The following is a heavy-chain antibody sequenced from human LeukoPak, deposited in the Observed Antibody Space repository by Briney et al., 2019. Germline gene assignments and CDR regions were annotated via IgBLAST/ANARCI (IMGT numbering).Heavy chain of an antibody. J-gene: IGHJ4*02. D-gene: IGHD6-13*01. Sequence: ASVKVSCKAFGYTFTSYGISCVRQGPGQGLEWMGRISAYNGNTNYAQKLQGRVTMTTDTSTSTAYMELRSLRSDDTAVYYCARVYSSSWYVYFDYWGQGTLVTVSS. CDR1: GYTFTSYG. CDR2: ISAYNGNT. CDR3: ARVYSSSWYVYFDY. V-gene: IGHV1-18*01.